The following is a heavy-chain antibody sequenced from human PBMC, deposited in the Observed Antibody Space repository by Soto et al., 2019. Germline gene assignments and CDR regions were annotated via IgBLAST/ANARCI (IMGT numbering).Heavy chain of an antibody. J-gene: IGHJ5*02. Sequence: QVQLVESGGGLVKPGGSLRLSCAASGFTFSDYYMSWIRQAPGKGLEGVSYISSSGSTIYYADSVKGRFTISRDNANNSLDLQMNSLRAEETAVYYCARGDCSSTRCYLWGIGWFDPWGQGTLVTVSS. CDR3: ARGDCSSTRCYLWGIGWFDP. V-gene: IGHV3-11*01. CDR1: GFTFSDYY. CDR2: ISSSGSTI. D-gene: IGHD2-2*01.